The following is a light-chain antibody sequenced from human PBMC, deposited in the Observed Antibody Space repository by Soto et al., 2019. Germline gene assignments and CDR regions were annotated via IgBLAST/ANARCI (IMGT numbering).Light chain of an antibody. Sequence: QSALPQPASVSGSPGQSITISCMGTSSDIGTYNLVSWYQHYPGKAPKLMIYEGIKRPSGVSNRFSGSKSGNTAFLTISGLQAEDEADYYCCSYAGSGTDNYVFGSGTKVTV. CDR3: CSYAGSGTDNYV. CDR2: EGI. J-gene: IGLJ1*01. V-gene: IGLV2-23*01. CDR1: SSDIGTYNL.